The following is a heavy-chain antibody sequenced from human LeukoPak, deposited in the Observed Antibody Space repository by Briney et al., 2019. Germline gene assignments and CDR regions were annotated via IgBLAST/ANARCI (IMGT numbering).Heavy chain of an antibody. CDR2: IYYSGST. D-gene: IGHD3/OR15-3a*01. CDR3: ARNMDLYYYYMDV. CDR1: GGSISSYY. V-gene: IGHV4-59*01. Sequence: SETLSLTCTVSGGSISSYYWSWIRQPPGKGLEWNGYIYYSGSTNYNPSLKSRVTISVDTSKNQFSLKLSSVTAADTAVYYCARNMDLYYYYMDVWGKGTTVTVSS. J-gene: IGHJ6*03.